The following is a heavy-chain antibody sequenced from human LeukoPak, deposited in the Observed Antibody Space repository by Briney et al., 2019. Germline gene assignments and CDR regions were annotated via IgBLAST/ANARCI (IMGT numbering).Heavy chain of an antibody. CDR3: ARGLVVPAAIS. D-gene: IGHD2-2*02. CDR2: IYTSGST. J-gene: IGHJ4*02. V-gene: IGHV4-61*02. Sequence: SETLSLTCTVSGGSISSGSYYWSWIRQPAGKGLEWIGRIYTSGSTNYNPSLKSRVTISVDTSKNQFSLKLSSVTAADTAVYYCARGLVVPAAISWGQGTLVTVSS. CDR1: GGSISSGSYY.